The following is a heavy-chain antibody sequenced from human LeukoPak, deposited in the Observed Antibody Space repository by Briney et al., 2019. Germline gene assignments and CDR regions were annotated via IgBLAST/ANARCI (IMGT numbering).Heavy chain of an antibody. CDR3: AKGVAEDDSSGYPFDY. V-gene: IGHV3-23*01. J-gene: IGHJ4*02. CDR2: ISGSGGST. Sequence: PGGSLRLSCAASGFTFSSYAMSWVRQAPGKGLEWVSAISGSGGSTYYADSVKGRFTISRDNSKNTLYLQMNSLRAEDTAVYYCAKGVAEDDSSGYPFDYWGQGTLVTVSS. CDR1: GFTFSSYA. D-gene: IGHD3-22*01.